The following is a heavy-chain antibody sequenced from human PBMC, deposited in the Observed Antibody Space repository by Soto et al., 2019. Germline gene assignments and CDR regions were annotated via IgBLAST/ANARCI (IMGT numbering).Heavy chain of an antibody. CDR3: AKDPRYCSSTSCYTAY. Sequence: WSLRLSCAASGFTFSSYAMSWVRQAPGKGLEWVSAISGSGGSTYYADSVKGRFTISRDNSKNTLYLQMNSLRAEDTAVYYCAKDPRYCSSTSCYTAYWGQGTLVTVSS. CDR2: ISGSGGST. V-gene: IGHV3-23*01. CDR1: GFTFSSYA. J-gene: IGHJ4*02. D-gene: IGHD2-2*02.